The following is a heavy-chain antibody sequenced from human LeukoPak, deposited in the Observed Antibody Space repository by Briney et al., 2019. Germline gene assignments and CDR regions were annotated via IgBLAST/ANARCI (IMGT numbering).Heavy chain of an antibody. J-gene: IGHJ4*02. CDR1: GGSISSYY. Sequence: SETLSLTCSVSGGSISSYYWSWIRQPPGKGLEWIGYIYYSGSTNYNPSLKSRVTISVDTSKNQFSLKLSSVTAADTAVYYCARQRIAADYWGQGTLVTVSS. CDR2: IYYSGST. CDR3: ARQRIAADY. V-gene: IGHV4-59*01. D-gene: IGHD6-13*01.